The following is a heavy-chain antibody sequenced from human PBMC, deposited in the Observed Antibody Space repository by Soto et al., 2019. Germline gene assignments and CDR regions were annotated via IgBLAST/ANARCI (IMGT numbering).Heavy chain of an antibody. CDR3: ARQRSRGWYVDY. J-gene: IGHJ4*02. Sequence: QVQLVQSGAEVKKPGASVKVSCKASGYTFTSYDINWVRQATGQGLEWMGWLNPYSGNTVYAQKFQGRFTMTRNTSVSTAYMDLSSLRSAHTDVYYCARQRSRGWYVDYWGQGTLVTVSS. V-gene: IGHV1-8*01. CDR1: GYTFTSYD. CDR2: LNPYSGNT. D-gene: IGHD6-19*01.